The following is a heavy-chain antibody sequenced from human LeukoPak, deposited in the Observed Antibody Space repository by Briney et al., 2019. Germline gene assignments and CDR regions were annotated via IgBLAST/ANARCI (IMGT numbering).Heavy chain of an antibody. Sequence: PGGALRLSCAAPGFTLSSYCMPSVPQAPAKGLEWVTFIRYDGSNKYYADSVEGRYTISRDNSKNTRSLQVNSLRDEDTSVYYCAKDRTSIAVDGTSSHYWGQGTMVTVCS. CDR2: IRYDGSNK. CDR1: GFTLSSYC. J-gene: IGHJ4*02. CDR3: AKDRTSIAVDGTSSHY. V-gene: IGHV3-30*02. D-gene: IGHD6-19*01.